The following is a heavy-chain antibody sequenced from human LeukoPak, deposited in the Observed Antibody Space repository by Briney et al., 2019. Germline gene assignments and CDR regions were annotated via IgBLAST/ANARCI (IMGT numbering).Heavy chain of an antibody. CDR2: ITADGSGA. D-gene: IGHD2-21*02. V-gene: IGHV3-74*01. Sequence: GGSLRLSCEASGFTFSSYWMHWVRQAPGKGLVWVSHITADGSGAHYADSVRGRFIISRDNAKNTVYLQMNSLRAEDTAVYYCARFGVVTAGDYWGQGTLVTVSS. CDR3: ARFGVVTAGDY. CDR1: GFTFSSYW. J-gene: IGHJ4*02.